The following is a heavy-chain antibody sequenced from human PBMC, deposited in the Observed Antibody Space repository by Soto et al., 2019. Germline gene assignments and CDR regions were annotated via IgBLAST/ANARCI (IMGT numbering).Heavy chain of an antibody. CDR3: ASLASGSYTPPDYYYYGMDV. V-gene: IGHV1-69*01. D-gene: IGHD1-26*01. Sequence: CKASGGTFSSYAVSWVRQAPGQGLEWMGGIIPIFGTANYAQKLQGRVTITADESTSTAYMELSSLRSEDTAVYYYASLASGSYTPPDYYYYGMDVWGQGTTVTVSS. CDR1: GGTFSSYA. J-gene: IGHJ6*02. CDR2: IIPIFGTA.